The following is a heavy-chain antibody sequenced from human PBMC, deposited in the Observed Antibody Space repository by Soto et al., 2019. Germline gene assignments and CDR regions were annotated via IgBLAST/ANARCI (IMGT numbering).Heavy chain of an antibody. V-gene: IGHV1-2*02. CDR2: INPSSGGT. J-gene: IGHJ6*02. Sequence: ASVKVSCKASGYPFTGPYIYWVRHAPGQGLEWMGWINPSSGGTELAEKVQGTVTMTRDTSIRTVFLELNSLTADDTGVYFCARDFRTYSHGVDVWGQGTAVT. CDR1: GYPFTGPY. D-gene: IGHD4-4*01. CDR3: ARDFRTYSHGVDV.